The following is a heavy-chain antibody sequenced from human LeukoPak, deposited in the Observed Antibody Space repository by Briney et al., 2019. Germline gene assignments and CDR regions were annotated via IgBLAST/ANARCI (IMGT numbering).Heavy chain of an antibody. Sequence: PSETLSLTCTVSGGSISSSSYYCGWIRQPPGKGLEWIGSIYYSGSTYYNPSLKSRVTMSVDTSKNQFSLKLSSVTAADTAVYYCARQGRYYYDSSGYYFRGQGTLVTVSS. V-gene: IGHV4-39*07. J-gene: IGHJ4*02. CDR1: GGSISSSSYY. D-gene: IGHD3-22*01. CDR2: IYYSGST. CDR3: ARQGRYYYDSSGYYF.